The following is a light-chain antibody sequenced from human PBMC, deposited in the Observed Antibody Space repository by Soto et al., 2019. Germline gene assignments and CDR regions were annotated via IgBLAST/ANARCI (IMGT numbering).Light chain of an antibody. CDR2: GAS. V-gene: IGKV3-20*01. CDR3: QQYGSSPPYT. Sequence: EIVLTQSPGTLSLSPGERATLSCRASQSVSRSYLAWYQQKPGQAPRLLIYGASNRATGIPDRFSGSGSGTDFTLTISRLEPEDFAVYYCQQYGSSPPYTFGQGTNLEIK. CDR1: QSVSRSY. J-gene: IGKJ2*01.